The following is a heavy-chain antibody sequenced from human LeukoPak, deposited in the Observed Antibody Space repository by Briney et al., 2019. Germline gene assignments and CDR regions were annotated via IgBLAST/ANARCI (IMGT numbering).Heavy chain of an antibody. Sequence: KPSETLSLTCAVYGGSFSGYYWSWIRQPPGKGLEWIGEINHSGSTNYNPSLKSRVTISVDTSKNQFSLKLSSVTAADTAVYYYARTVVVPAATCMDVWGQGTTVTVSS. V-gene: IGHV4-34*01. CDR2: INHSGST. CDR1: GGSFSGYY. J-gene: IGHJ6*02. CDR3: ARTVVVPAATCMDV. D-gene: IGHD2-2*01.